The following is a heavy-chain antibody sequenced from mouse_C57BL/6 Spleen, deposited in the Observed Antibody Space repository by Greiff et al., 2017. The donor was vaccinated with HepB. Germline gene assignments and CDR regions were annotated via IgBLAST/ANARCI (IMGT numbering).Heavy chain of an antibody. CDR2: INPSSGYT. V-gene: IGHV1-4*01. D-gene: IGHD1-1*01. Sequence: QVQLKQSGAELARPGASVKMSCKASGYTFTSYTMHWVNQRPGQGLEWIGYINPSSGYTKYNQKFKDKATLTADKSSSTAYLQLSSLTSEDTAVYYCARSDYYGSSYRFAYWGQGTLVTVSA. CDR1: GYTFTSYT. CDR3: ARSDYYGSSYRFAY. J-gene: IGHJ3*01.